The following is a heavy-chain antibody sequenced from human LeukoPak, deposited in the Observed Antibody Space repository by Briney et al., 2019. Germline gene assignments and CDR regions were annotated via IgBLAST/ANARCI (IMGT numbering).Heavy chain of an antibody. CDR3: ARDDHGSGSYSANHYFDY. CDR2: IIPIFGTA. V-gene: IGHV1-69*01. Sequence: GASVTVSCKASGGTFSSYAIGWVRQAPGQGLEWMGGIIPIFGTANYAQKFQGRVTITADESTSTAYMELSSLRSEDTAVYYCARDDHGSGSYSANHYFDYWGQGTLVTVSS. J-gene: IGHJ4*02. D-gene: IGHD3-10*01. CDR1: GGTFSSYA.